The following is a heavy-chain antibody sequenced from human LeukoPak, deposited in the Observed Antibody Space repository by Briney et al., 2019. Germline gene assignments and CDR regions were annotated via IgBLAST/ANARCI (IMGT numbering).Heavy chain of an antibody. Sequence: GGSLRLSCAASGFTFSSYSMNWVRQAPGKGLEWVSSISSSSSYIYYADSVKGRFTISRDNAKNSLYLQMNSLRAEDTAVYYCARDRMMKSSYSSSWYPNWFDPWGQGTLVTVSS. J-gene: IGHJ5*02. CDR1: GFTFSSYS. D-gene: IGHD6-13*01. CDR3: ARDRMMKSSYSSSWYPNWFDP. CDR2: ISSSSSYI. V-gene: IGHV3-21*01.